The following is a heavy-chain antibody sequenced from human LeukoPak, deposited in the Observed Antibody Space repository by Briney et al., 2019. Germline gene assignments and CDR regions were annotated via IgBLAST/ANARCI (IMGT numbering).Heavy chain of an antibody. J-gene: IGHJ4*02. Sequence: AASVKVSCKASGGTFSSYAISWVRQAPGQELEWMGGIIPIFGTANYAQKFQGRVTITADESTSTAYMELSSLRSEDTAVYYCARESYPYGDYYDFDYWGQGTLVTVPS. CDR3: ARESYPYGDYYDFDY. CDR2: IIPIFGTA. D-gene: IGHD4-17*01. CDR1: GGTFSSYA. V-gene: IGHV1-69*01.